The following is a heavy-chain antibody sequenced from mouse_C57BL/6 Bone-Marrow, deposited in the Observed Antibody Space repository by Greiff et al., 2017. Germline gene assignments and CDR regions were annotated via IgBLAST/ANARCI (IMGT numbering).Heavy chain of an antibody. Sequence: EVKLVESGGGLVKPGGSLKLSCAASGFTFSSYTMSWVRQTPEKRLEWVATISGGGGNTYYPDSVKGRFTISRDNAQTTLYLQMSSLQSEDTALYYCARHNYYGSSGYYYAMDYWGQGTSVTVSS. D-gene: IGHD1-1*01. V-gene: IGHV5-9*01. CDR1: GFTFSSYT. J-gene: IGHJ4*01. CDR2: ISGGGGNT. CDR3: ARHNYYGSSGYYYAMDY.